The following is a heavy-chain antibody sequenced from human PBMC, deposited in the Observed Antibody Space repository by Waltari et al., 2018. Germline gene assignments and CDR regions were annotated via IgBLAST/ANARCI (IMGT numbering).Heavy chain of an antibody. Sequence: QVQLQQWGAGLLKPSETLSLTCAVHGGSVSGYYWSWIRQPPGKGLEWIGEINDSGRTNYNPSLKSRVSTLVDTSNNRISLKLSSATAADTAVYYCARGGRTAKYGSSPTRFDYWGQGTLVTVSS. D-gene: IGHD6-6*01. CDR3: ARGGRTAKYGSSPTRFDY. CDR2: INDSGRT. J-gene: IGHJ4*02. V-gene: IGHV4-34*01. CDR1: GGSVSGYY.